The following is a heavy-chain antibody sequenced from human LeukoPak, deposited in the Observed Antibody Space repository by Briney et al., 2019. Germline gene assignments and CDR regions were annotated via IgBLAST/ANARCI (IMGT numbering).Heavy chain of an antibody. D-gene: IGHD2-2*01. CDR3: ARFRVVPAADNWFDP. CDR1: GYTFTSYD. CDR2: MNPNSGNT. Sequence: ASAKVSCRASGYTFTSYDINWVRQATGQGLEWMGWMNPNSGNTGYAQKFQGRVTMTRNTSISTAYMELSSLRSEDTAVYYCARFRVVPAADNWFDPWGQGTLVTVSS. V-gene: IGHV1-8*01. J-gene: IGHJ5*02.